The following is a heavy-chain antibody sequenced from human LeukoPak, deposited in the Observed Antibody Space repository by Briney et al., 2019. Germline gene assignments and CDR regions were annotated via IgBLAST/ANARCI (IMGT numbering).Heavy chain of an antibody. Sequence: ASVKVSCKASGYTFTSYDINWVRQATGQGLEWMGWISAYNGNTNYAQKLQGRVTMTTDTSTSTAYMELRSLRSDDTAVYYCARDCSSTSCYAGSCYYYYYMDVWGKGTTVTISS. CDR3: ARDCSSTSCYAGSCYYYYYMDV. CDR2: ISAYNGNT. CDR1: GYTFTSYD. V-gene: IGHV1-18*01. D-gene: IGHD2-2*01. J-gene: IGHJ6*03.